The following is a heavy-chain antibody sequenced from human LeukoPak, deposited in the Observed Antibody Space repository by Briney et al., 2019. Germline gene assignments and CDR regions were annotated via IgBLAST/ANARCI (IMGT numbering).Heavy chain of an antibody. Sequence: PSETLSLTCTVSGGSISSGSYYWSWIRQPAGKGLEWIGHIYTSGGTNYNPSLKSRVTISVDTSKNQFSLKLSSVSAADTAVYYCARLLGYCSSTSCPPFWYWGQGTLVTVSS. V-gene: IGHV4-61*09. CDR1: GGSISSGSYY. D-gene: IGHD2-2*01. CDR2: IYTSGGT. CDR3: ARLLGYCSSTSCPPFWY. J-gene: IGHJ4*02.